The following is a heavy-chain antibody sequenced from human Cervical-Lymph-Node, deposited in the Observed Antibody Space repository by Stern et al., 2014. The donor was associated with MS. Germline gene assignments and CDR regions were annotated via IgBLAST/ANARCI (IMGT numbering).Heavy chain of an antibody. Sequence: VQLVESGAEVKKPGASVKVSCKASGYTFTSYDINWVRQATGQGLAWMGWMNPNSGNTGYAQKFQGRVTMTRNTSISTAYMELSSLRSEDTAVYYCAVYDYVWGSYRLGAFDIWGQGTMVTVSS. CDR1: GYTFTSYD. J-gene: IGHJ3*02. D-gene: IGHD3-16*02. CDR2: MNPNSGNT. V-gene: IGHV1-8*01. CDR3: AVYDYVWGSYRLGAFDI.